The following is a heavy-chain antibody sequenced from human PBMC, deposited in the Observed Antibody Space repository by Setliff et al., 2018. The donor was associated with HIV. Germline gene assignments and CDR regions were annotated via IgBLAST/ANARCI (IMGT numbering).Heavy chain of an antibody. CDR2: IHSSGTT. V-gene: IGHV4-39*01. D-gene: IGHD3-3*01. J-gene: IGHJ3*01. CDR1: GGSFSSSTYS. Sequence: PSETLSLTCTVSGGSFSSSTYSWGWIRQPPGLGLEWIGSIHSSGTTDYNPSLKSRVAMSVDTSRSQFSLKLTSVTAADTAVYYCAGHKTNYDFYAFDVWGQGTMVTVSS. CDR3: AGHKTNYDFYAFDV.